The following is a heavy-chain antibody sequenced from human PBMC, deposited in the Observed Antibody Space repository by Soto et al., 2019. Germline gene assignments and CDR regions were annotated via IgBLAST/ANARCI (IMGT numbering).Heavy chain of an antibody. Sequence: PGGSLRLSCAASGFTFSNCGMNWVRQAPGKGLEWLSYINDNSKNVYYADSVRGRFTVSRDNVKNSLYLQMNSLRVEDTAVYYCARDIRYSDSLYTDFDYWCLGTLVTVSS. CDR2: INDNSKNV. J-gene: IGHJ4*02. CDR3: ARDIRYSDSLYTDFDY. V-gene: IGHV3-48*01. D-gene: IGHD1-26*01. CDR1: GFTFSNCG.